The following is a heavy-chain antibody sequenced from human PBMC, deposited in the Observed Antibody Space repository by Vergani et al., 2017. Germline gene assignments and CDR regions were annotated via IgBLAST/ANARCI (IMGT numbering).Heavy chain of an antibody. V-gene: IGHV4-38-2*02. CDR3: ARVPYY. CDR1: GDSISSGYY. J-gene: IGHJ4*02. Sequence: QVQLQESGPGLVKPSETLSLTCTVSGDSISSGYYWGWIRQHPGKGLEWIGSIYHSGSTYSNPSLKSRVTISVDTSKNQFSLKLSSVTAADTAVYYCARVPYYWGQGTLVTVSS. CDR2: IYHSGST.